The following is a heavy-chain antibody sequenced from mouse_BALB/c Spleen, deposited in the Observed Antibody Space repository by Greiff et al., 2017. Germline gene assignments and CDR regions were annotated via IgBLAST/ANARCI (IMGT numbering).Heavy chain of an antibody. CDR3: ARHDSSGYWFAY. J-gene: IGHJ3*01. CDR1: GFTFSSYT. D-gene: IGHD3-2*01. Sequence: DVKLVESGGGLVQPGGSLKLSCAASGFTFSSYTMSWVRQTPEKRLEWVAYISNGGGSTYYPDTVKGRFTISRDNAKNTLYLQMSSLKSEDTAMYYCARHDSSGYWFAYWGQGTLVTVSA. V-gene: IGHV5-12-2*01. CDR2: ISNGGGST.